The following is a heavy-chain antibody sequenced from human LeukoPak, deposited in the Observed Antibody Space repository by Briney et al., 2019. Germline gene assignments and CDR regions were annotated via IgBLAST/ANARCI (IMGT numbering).Heavy chain of an antibody. CDR2: IIPIFGTA. V-gene: IGHV1-69*13. CDR3: ARGSVRGGKKYYFDY. D-gene: IGHD4-23*01. CDR1: GGAFSSYA. Sequence: SVKVSCKASGGAFSSYAISWVRQAPGQGLEWMGGIIPIFGTANYAQKFQGRVTITADESTSTAYMELSSLRSEDTAVYYCARGSVRGGKKYYFDYWGQGTLVTVSS. J-gene: IGHJ4*02.